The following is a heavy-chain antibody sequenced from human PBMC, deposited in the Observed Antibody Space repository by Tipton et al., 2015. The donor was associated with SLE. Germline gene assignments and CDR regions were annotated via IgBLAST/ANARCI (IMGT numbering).Heavy chain of an antibody. V-gene: IGHV4-4*07. CDR3: ARAPAYGDFDGLLDY. J-gene: IGHJ4*02. D-gene: IGHD4-17*01. CDR1: GGSISNFY. Sequence: TLSLTCPVSGGSISNFYWNWIRQTGEKGLEWIGRTQNNGITLYNPSLKSRVTMSVDTSKNQFSLKLTSVTAADTAVYYCARAPAYGDFDGLLDYWGQGTLVTVSS. CDR2: TQNNGIT.